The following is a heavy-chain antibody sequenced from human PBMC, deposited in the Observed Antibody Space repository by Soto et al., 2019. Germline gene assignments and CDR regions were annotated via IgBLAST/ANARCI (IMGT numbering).Heavy chain of an antibody. J-gene: IGHJ5*02. CDR1: GGSISDGYY. Sequence: QVQLQESGPGLVKPSQTLSLTCTVSGGSISDGYYWSWIRQHPGKGLEWIGSISDSGSTSYNPSLKSRLTISVDTSKNQFSLNLRSVTAADTAVYYCARRDRSGFSYWLDTWGQGTLFTVSS. V-gene: IGHV4-31*03. CDR3: ARRDRSGFSYWLDT. CDR2: ISDSGST. D-gene: IGHD3-22*01.